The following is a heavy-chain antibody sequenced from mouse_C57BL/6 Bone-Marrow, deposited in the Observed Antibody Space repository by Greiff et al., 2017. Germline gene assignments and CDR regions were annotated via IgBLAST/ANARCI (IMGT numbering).Heavy chain of an antibody. CDR1: GFTFSSYA. CDR2: ISSGGDYI. Sequence: EVKLQESGEGLVKPGGSLKLSCAASGFTFSSYAMSWVRQTPEKRLEWVAYISSGGDYIYYADTVKGRFTISRDNDRNTLYLQMSSLKSEDTAMYYCTRGRLRYYFDYWGQGTTLTVSS. D-gene: IGHD1-1*01. CDR3: TRGRLRYYFDY. V-gene: IGHV5-9-1*02. J-gene: IGHJ2*01.